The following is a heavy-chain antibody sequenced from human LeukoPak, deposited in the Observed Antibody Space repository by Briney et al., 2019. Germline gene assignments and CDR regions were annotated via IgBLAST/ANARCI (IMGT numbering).Heavy chain of an antibody. CDR3: ARDQLGVDY. Sequence: GGSLRLSCAASGFTFSHFWMSWVRQAPGKGLEWVAYIKKTGSETYYVDSVKGRFTITGDNTRNSLFLQMYSLRAEDTAVYYCARDQLGVDYWGQGTLVTVSS. CDR1: GFTFSHFW. D-gene: IGHD6-6*01. J-gene: IGHJ4*02. V-gene: IGHV3-7*01. CDR2: IKKTGSET.